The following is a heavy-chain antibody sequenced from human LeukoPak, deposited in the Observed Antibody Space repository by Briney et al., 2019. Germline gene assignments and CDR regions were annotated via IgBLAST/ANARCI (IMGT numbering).Heavy chain of an antibody. J-gene: IGHJ4*02. CDR2: ISNDGSNK. D-gene: IGHD6-19*01. CDR1: GFTFSSYG. V-gene: IGHV3-30*18. CDR3: AKGGSGWYYFDY. Sequence: GVSLRLSCAASGFTFSSYGMHWVRQAPGKGLEWVAVISNDGSNKFYADSVKGRFTISRDNSKNTLYLQMNSLRAEDTAVYYCAKGGSGWYYFDYWGQGTLVTVSS.